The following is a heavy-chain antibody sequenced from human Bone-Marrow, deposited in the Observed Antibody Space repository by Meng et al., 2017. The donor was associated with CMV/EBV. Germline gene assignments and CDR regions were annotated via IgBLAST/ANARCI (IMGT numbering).Heavy chain of an antibody. Sequence: ASVKVSCKASGYTFTGYYMHWVRQAPGQGLEWMGWINPNSGGTNYAQKFQGRVTMTRDTSISTAYMELSSLRSDDTAVYYCARAIPVPANCNWFDPWGQGTLVTVSS. D-gene: IGHD2-2*01. J-gene: IGHJ5*02. CDR2: INPNSGGT. V-gene: IGHV1-2*02. CDR1: GYTFTGYY. CDR3: ARAIPVPANCNWFDP.